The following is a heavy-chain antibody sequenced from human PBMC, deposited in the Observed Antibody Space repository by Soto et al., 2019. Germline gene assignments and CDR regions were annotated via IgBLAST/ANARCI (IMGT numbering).Heavy chain of an antibody. CDR1: GGSISSSSYH. CDR3: ARSISVAMDF. V-gene: IGHV4-39*01. J-gene: IGHJ4*02. CDR2: IYYSGTT. Sequence: SETLSLTCSVSGGSISSSSYHWGWIRQPPGKGLEWIGSIYYSGTTYYNPSLKSRVTISVDTSKNQFSLKLSSVTAADTAVYYCARSISVAMDFWGQGTLVTVSS. D-gene: IGHD6-19*01.